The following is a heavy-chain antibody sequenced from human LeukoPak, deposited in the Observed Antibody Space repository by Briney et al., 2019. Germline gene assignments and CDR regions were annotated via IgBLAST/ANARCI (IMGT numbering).Heavy chain of an antibody. J-gene: IGHJ6*03. Sequence: ETLSLTCAVYGGSFSGYYWSWIRQPPGKGLEWVSAISGSGGSTYYADSVKGRFTISRDNSKNTLYLQMNSLRAEDTAVYYCAKSPSYDYVWGSYRYMDVWGKGTTVTISS. D-gene: IGHD3-16*02. CDR3: AKSPSYDYVWGSYRYMDV. CDR2: ISGSGGST. CDR1: GGSFSGYY. V-gene: IGHV3-23*01.